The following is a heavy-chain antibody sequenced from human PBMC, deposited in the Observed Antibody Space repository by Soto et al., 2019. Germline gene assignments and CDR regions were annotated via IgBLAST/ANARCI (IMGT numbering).Heavy chain of an antibody. V-gene: IGHV6-1*01. CDR2: TYYRSKWYN. CDR1: GDSVSSNSAA. J-gene: IGHJ6*02. D-gene: IGHD4-17*01. Sequence: PSQTLSLTCAISGDSVSSNSAAWNWIRQSPSRGLEWLGRTYYRSKWYNDYAVSVKSRITINPDTSKNQFSLKLSSVTAADTAVYYCARTPHDYGDYGHTNIYYYYGMDVWGQGTTVTSP. CDR3: ARTPHDYGDYGHTNIYYYYGMDV.